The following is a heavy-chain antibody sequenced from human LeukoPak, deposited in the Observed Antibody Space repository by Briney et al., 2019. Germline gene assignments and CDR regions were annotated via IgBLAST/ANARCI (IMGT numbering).Heavy chain of an antibody. CDR1: GFTFSSYA. CDR3: ARGVGIAAAGWFDP. CDR2: ISYDGSNK. V-gene: IGHV3-30-3*01. Sequence: GRSLRLSCAASGFTFSSYAMHWVRQAPGKGLEWVAVISYDGSNKYYADSGKGRFTISRDNSKNTLYLQMNSLRAEDTAVYYCARGVGIAAAGWFDPWGQGTLVTVSS. J-gene: IGHJ5*02. D-gene: IGHD6-13*01.